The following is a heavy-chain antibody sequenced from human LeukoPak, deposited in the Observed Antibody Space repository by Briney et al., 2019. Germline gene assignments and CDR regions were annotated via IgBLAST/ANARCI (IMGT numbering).Heavy chain of an antibody. J-gene: IGHJ3*02. CDR3: ARRWLFHAFDI. CDR2: INHSGST. CDR1: GYSISSDYY. V-gene: IGHV4-38-2*02. Sequence: SETLSLTCTVSGYSISSDYYWSWIRQPPGKGLEWIGEINHSGSTNYNPSLKSRVTISVDTSKNQFSLKLSSVTAADTAVYYCARRWLFHAFDIWGQGTMVTVSS. D-gene: IGHD3-22*01.